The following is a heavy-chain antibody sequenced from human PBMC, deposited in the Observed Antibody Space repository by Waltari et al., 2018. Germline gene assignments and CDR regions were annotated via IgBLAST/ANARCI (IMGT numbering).Heavy chain of an antibody. J-gene: IGHJ5*02. D-gene: IGHD2-2*01. CDR1: GFTFNNYA. Sequence: QVQLVESGGGVVQSGTSLRLSCAASGFTFNNYAMHWVREAPGKGLEWLAVLSYDGSRQYYADSVKGRFTISRDNSKNTIYLQVNYLRGEDTAVYYCARVGWYCSSTSCHGGNWFDPWGQGTLVTVSS. V-gene: IGHV3-30*01. CDR3: ARVGWYCSSTSCHGGNWFDP. CDR2: LSYDGSRQ.